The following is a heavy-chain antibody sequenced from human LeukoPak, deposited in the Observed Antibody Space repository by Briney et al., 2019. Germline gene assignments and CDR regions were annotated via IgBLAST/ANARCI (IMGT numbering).Heavy chain of an antibody. J-gene: IGHJ4*02. CDR1: GFTFSRYW. CDR2: IKQDGSEK. CDR3: ARDLRAFDY. Sequence: PGGSLRLSCAASGFTFSRYWMNWVRLAPGKGLEWVANIKQDGSEKYYVDSVKGRFTISRDNAKNSLYLQMNSLRAEDTAVYYCARDLRAFDYWGQGTLVTVSS. V-gene: IGHV3-7*01.